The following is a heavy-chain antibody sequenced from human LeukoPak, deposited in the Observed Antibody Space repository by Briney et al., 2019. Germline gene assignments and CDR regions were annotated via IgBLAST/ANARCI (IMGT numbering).Heavy chain of an antibody. Sequence: TGGSLRLSCAASGFTFSSYWMTWVRQAPGKGLEWVANIKQDGSAKYYVVSVKGRFTISRDNAKNSLSLQMNSLRAEDTAVYYCARAFVSGNSDFGYWGQGTLVTVSS. V-gene: IGHV3-7*01. J-gene: IGHJ4*02. CDR1: GFTFSSYW. CDR3: ARAFVSGNSDFGY. CDR2: IKQDGSAK. D-gene: IGHD4-23*01.